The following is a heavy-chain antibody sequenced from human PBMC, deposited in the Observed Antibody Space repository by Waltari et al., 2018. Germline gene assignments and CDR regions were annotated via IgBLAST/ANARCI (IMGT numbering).Heavy chain of an antibody. CDR2: TYYSGIT. Sequence: QLQLQESGPGLVKPSETRSLTCPVSGDSFSKSNDYGAWIRQTPGQGLEWIGSTYYSGITYYNPSLKSRATISIDTSKNQFSLKLSSVTAADTAVYYCAKYSSSPYYYGMDVWGQGTTVTVSS. J-gene: IGHJ6*02. V-gene: IGHV4-39*07. CDR1: GDSFSKSNDY. D-gene: IGHD6-13*01. CDR3: AKYSSSPYYYGMDV.